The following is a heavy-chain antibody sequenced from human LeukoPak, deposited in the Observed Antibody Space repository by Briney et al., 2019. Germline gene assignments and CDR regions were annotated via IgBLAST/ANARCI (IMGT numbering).Heavy chain of an antibody. D-gene: IGHD1-26*01. J-gene: IGHJ4*02. V-gene: IGHV3-30*03. CDR1: GFTFSSYG. CDR3: ARVGGSYPRTGDYFDY. Sequence: GGSLRLSCAASGFTFSSYGMHWVRQAPGKGLDWVAVISYDGSNKYYADSVKGRFTISRDNSKNTLYLQMNSLRAEDTAVYYCARVGGSYPRTGDYFDYWGQGTLVTVSS. CDR2: ISYDGSNK.